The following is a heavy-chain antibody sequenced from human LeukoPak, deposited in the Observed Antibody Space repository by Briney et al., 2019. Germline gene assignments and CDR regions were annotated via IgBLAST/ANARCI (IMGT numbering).Heavy chain of an antibody. V-gene: IGHV3-30*04. D-gene: IGHD3-16*01. J-gene: IGHJ6*02. CDR2: IWYGGSSK. CDR3: ANPHTFMDV. CDR1: GFTFSSYA. Sequence: GGSLRLSCAASGFTFSSYAMNWIRQAPGKGLEWVAVIWYGGSSKYYADSVKGRFTISRDNSKDTLYLQMNSLRAEDTAVYYCANPHTFMDVWGQATTVTVS.